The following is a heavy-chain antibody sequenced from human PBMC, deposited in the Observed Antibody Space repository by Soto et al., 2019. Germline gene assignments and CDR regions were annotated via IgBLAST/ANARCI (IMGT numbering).Heavy chain of an antibody. CDR2: ISFDGSNK. J-gene: IGHJ4*02. Sequence: QVQLVESGGGVVQPGRSLRLSCAASGFTFSSYTMHWVRQAPGKGLEWVALISFDGSNKDYADSVKGRITISRDNSKNTLYLQMNSLRAEDTAVYYCARGRGTTYYYDSSGWGYWGQGTLVTVSS. V-gene: IGHV3-30-3*01. D-gene: IGHD3-22*01. CDR1: GFTFSSYT. CDR3: ARGRGTTYYYDSSGWGY.